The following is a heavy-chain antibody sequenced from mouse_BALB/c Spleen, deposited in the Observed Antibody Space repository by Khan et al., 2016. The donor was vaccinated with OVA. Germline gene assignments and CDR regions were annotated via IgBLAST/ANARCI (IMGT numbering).Heavy chain of an antibody. Sequence: EVQLQESGPGLVKPSQSLSLTCTVTGYSITSGYGWNWIRQFPGNKLEWMDYISYIGSTNYNPSLKSRISITRDTSKNQFFLQLNSVTTEDTATYYRARTARIKYWGQGTTLTVSS. D-gene: IGHD1-2*01. J-gene: IGHJ2*01. CDR3: ARTARIKY. CDR2: ISYIGST. CDR1: GYSITSGYG. V-gene: IGHV3-2*02.